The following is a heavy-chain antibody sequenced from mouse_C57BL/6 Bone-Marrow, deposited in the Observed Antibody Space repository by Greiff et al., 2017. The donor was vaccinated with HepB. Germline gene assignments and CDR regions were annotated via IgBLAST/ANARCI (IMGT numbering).Heavy chain of an antibody. CDR2: ISSGSSTI. CDR1: GFTFSDYG. Sequence: EVKLVESGGGLVKPGGSLKLSCAASGFTFSDYGMHWVRQAPEKGLEWVAYISSGSSTIYYADTVKGRFTISRDNAKNTLFLQMTSLRSEDTAMYYCASLPFYYAMDYWGQGTSVTVSS. V-gene: IGHV5-17*01. CDR3: ASLPFYYAMDY. J-gene: IGHJ4*01. D-gene: IGHD2-10*01.